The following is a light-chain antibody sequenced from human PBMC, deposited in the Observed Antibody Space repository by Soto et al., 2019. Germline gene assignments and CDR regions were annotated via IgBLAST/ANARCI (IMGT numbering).Light chain of an antibody. CDR2: EVY. Sequence: QSALTQPPSASGSPGQSVTNSCTGTFNDVGGYNYVSWYQQHPGKAPKVIIYEVYKRPSGVPDRFSGSKSGKTASLTVSGLQADDEADYYCSSYVGNNNLVFGGGTKLTVL. CDR3: SSYVGNNNLV. CDR1: FNDVGGYNY. V-gene: IGLV2-8*01. J-gene: IGLJ3*02.